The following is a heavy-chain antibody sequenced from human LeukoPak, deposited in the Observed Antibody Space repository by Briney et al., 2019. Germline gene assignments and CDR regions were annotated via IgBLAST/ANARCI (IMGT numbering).Heavy chain of an antibody. V-gene: IGHV4-34*01. CDR2: INHSGST. D-gene: IGHD6-13*01. J-gene: IGHJ3*02. CDR3: ARRSRGILSPFDI. CDR1: GGSFSGYY. Sequence: SETLSLTCAVYGGSFSGYYWSWIRQPPGKGLEWIGEINHSGSTNYNPSLKSRVTISVDTSKNQFSLKLSSVTAADTAVYYCARRSRGILSPFDIWGRGTMVTVSS.